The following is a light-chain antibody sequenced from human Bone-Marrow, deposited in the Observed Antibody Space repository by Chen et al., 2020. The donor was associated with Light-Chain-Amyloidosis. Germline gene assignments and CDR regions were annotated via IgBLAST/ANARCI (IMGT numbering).Light chain of an antibody. CDR2: EVT. J-gene: IGLJ1*01. CDR1: NSDVVGDNH. V-gene: IGLV2-14*01. CDR3: SSYNITDALV. Sequence: QSASTQLASVSGSSGQSITTSCTVTNSDVVGDNHVSWYQQHPGKVPKLMIYEVTNRPSWVPDRYSGSKSDNTASLTISGLQTEDEADYGYSSYNITDALVFGSGTRVTVL.